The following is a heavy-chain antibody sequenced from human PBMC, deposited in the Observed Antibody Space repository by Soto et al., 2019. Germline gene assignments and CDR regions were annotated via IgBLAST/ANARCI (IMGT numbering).Heavy chain of an antibody. CDR3: ASWSIALAVNDY. V-gene: IGHV1-69*13. D-gene: IGHD6-19*01. J-gene: IGHJ4*02. Sequence: ASVKVSCKASGGTFSSYAISWVRQAPGQGLEWMGGIIPIFGTANYAQKFQGRVTITADESTSTAYMELSSLRSEDTAVYYCASWSIALAVNDYRGQGSSVIVSS. CDR2: IIPIFGTA. CDR1: GGTFSSYA.